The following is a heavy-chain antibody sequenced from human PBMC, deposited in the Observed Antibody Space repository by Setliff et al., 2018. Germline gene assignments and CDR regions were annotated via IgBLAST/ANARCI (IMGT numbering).Heavy chain of an antibody. CDR2: INHSGST. J-gene: IGHJ3*02. CDR3: ARSGYYDFWSGFLNDAFDI. V-gene: IGHV4-34*01. Sequence: PSETLSLTCAVYGGSFSGYHWSWIRQPPGKGLEWIGEINHSGSTNYNPSLKSRVTISVDTSKNQFSLKLSSVTAADTAVYYCARSGYYDFWSGFLNDAFDIWGQGTMVTVSS. CDR1: GGSFSGYH. D-gene: IGHD3-3*01.